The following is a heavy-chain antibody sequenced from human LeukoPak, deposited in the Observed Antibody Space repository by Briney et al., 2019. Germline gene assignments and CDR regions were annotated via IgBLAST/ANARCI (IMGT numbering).Heavy chain of an antibody. CDR1: GYTFTAYY. Sequence: ASVTVSCKASGYTFTAYYMHWVRQAPGQGVERMGWINPNSGGTNYAQKFQGRVTMTRDTSISTAYMELSRLRSDYTAVYYCARGLYSYVDYYYYMDVWGKGTTVTVSS. CDR2: INPNSGGT. D-gene: IGHD5-18*01. CDR3: ARGLYSYVDYYYYMDV. V-gene: IGHV1-2*02. J-gene: IGHJ6*03.